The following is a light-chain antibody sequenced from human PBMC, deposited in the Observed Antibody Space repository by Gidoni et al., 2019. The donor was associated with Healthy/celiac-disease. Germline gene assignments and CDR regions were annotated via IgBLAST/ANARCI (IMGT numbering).Light chain of an antibody. CDR1: QSISSY. V-gene: IGKV1-39*01. J-gene: IGKJ5*01. Sequence: DIQMTPSPSSLSASVGDRVTITCRASQSISSYLNWYQQKPGKAPKLLIYDASSLESGVPSRFSGSGSGTDFTLTISSLQPEDFATYYCQQSDSTPNTFXQXTRLXIK. CDR3: QQSDSTPNT. CDR2: DAS.